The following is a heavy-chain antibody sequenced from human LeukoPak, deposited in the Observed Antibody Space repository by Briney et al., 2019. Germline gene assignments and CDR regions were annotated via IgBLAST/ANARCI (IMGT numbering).Heavy chain of an antibody. V-gene: IGHV3-30*03. J-gene: IGHJ4*02. CDR3: ASKWYCGGDCYYQIDY. D-gene: IGHD2-21*02. Sequence: GGSLRLSCAASGFTFSSYVMHWVRQAPGKGLEWVAVILHDENSKYYADSVKGRFTISRDNFKNTLYLQMNSLRTEDTAVYYCASKWYCGGDCYYQIDYWGQGTLVTVSS. CDR1: GFTFSSYV. CDR2: ILHDENSK.